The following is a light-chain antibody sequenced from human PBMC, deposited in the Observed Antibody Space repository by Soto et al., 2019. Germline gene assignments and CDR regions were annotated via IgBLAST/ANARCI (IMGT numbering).Light chain of an antibody. CDR1: QNVHIN. CDR2: GVS. J-gene: IGKJ2*01. V-gene: IGKV3-15*01. CDR3: QQYETWPRT. Sequence: VMTQSPATLSVSPGDTATLSCRSSQNVHINLAWYQQKPGQAPTLLIYGVSARAPGVPARFSGTGSGTEFTLTIRKLQSEDFGVYYCQQYETWPRTFGQGTK.